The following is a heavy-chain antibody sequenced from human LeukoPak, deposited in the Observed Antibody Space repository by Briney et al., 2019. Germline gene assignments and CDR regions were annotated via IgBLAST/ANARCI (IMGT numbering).Heavy chain of an antibody. J-gene: IGHJ5*02. CDR3: ARSRLRQQLGWFDP. CDR2: INHSGST. V-gene: IGHV4-34*01. Sequence: SETLSLTCAVYGGSFSGYYWSWIRQPPGKGLEWIGEINHSGSTNYNPSLKSRVTISVDTSKNQFSLKLSSVTAADTAVYYCARSRLRQQLGWFDPWGQGTLVTVSS. D-gene: IGHD6-13*01. CDR1: GGSFSGYY.